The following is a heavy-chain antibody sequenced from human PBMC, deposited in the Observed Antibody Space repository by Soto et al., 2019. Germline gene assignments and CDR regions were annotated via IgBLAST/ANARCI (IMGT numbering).Heavy chain of an antibody. CDR1: GYTYISYS. CDR2: INVGNGNT. CDR3: AREKWDSGSRWLDP. V-gene: IGHV1-3*05. J-gene: IGHJ5*02. Sequence: QVQVVQSGAEEKKPGASVKVSCKASGYTYISYSMHWVRQAPGQRLEWMGWINVGNGNTKYSQNLQGRVTIYQDTXXGTDSMELSSLTSDDTAVYYCAREKWDSGSRWLDPWGQGTLVTVSS. D-gene: IGHD6-19*01.